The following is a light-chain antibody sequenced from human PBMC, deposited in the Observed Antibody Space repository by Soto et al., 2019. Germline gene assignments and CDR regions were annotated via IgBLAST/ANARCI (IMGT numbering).Light chain of an antibody. Sequence: IMLTQSPATLSASPGERATLSCRSSQTVGVRLAWYQHKPGQAPRLLIYEASNRATGIPARFSGSGSGTEFTLTINSLQSEDFAVYYCQQYNNWPRTFGQGTKVDIK. J-gene: IGKJ1*01. CDR2: EAS. CDR1: QTVGVR. CDR3: QQYNNWPRT. V-gene: IGKV3-15*01.